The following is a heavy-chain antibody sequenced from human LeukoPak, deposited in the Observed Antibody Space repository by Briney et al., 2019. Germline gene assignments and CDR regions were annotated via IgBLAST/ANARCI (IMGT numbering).Heavy chain of an antibody. D-gene: IGHD6-19*01. V-gene: IGHV4-39*01. J-gene: IGHJ3*02. CDR2: IYYNGNT. CDR3: AILTALAGHRGAFDI. CDR1: GGSIGGHTFY. Sequence: SETLSLTCNVSGGSIGGHTFYWDWIRQPPGKGLEWIATIYYNGNTFYNPSLKSRVAISIDMSKSQFSLHLSSVTAADTAIYYCAILTALAGHRGAFDIWGPGTMVTVSS.